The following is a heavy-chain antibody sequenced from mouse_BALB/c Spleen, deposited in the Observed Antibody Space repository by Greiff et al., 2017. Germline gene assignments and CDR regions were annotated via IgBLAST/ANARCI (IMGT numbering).Heavy chain of an antibody. D-gene: IGHD2-13*01. CDR1: GYTFTSYW. CDR3: TREGEEDYFDY. Sequence: QVQLQQSGAELVRPGASVKLSCKASGYTFTSYWINWVKQRPGQGLEWIGNIYPSDSYTNYNQKFKDKATLTVDKSSSTAYMQLSSPTSEDSAVYYCTREGEEDYFDYWGQGTTLTVSS. J-gene: IGHJ2*01. CDR2: IYPSDSYT. V-gene: IGHV1-69*02.